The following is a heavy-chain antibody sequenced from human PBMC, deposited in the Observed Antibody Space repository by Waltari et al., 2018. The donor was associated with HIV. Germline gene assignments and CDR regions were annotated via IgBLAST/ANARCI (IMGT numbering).Heavy chain of an antibody. CDR2: ITSKAKNYAT. J-gene: IGHJ5*01. D-gene: IGHD1-7*01. CDR1: GFTLSRSS. Sequence: EVQRVESGGGLVQPGASLKLSCAASGFTLSRSSIHWVCPAPGKGLEWVGRITSKAKNYATAYAVSVKGRFLVSRDDSENTAFLQMNSLTTEDTAVYYCTLFGTTDSWGQGTLVTVSS. V-gene: IGHV3-73*02. CDR3: TLFGTTDS.